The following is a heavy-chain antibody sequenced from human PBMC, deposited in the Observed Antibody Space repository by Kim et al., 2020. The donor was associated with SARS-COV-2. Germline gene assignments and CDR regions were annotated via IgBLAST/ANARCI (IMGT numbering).Heavy chain of an antibody. V-gene: IGHV3-33*05. D-gene: IGHD2-2*01. CDR3: AREDCSSTSCYGAAPYFDY. CDR2: ISYDGSNK. CDR1: GFTFSSYG. J-gene: IGHJ4*02. Sequence: GGSLRLSCAASGFTFSSYGMHWVRQAPGKGLEWVAVISYDGSNKYYADSVKGRFTISRDNSKNTLYLQMNSLRAEDTAVYYCAREDCSSTSCYGAAPYFDYWGQGTLVTVSS.